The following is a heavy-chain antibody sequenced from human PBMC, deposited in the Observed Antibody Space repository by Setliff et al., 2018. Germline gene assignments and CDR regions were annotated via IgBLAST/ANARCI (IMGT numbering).Heavy chain of an antibody. D-gene: IGHD3-3*01. CDR2: IYYSGST. Sequence: KPSETLSLTCTVSGGSISSSSYYWGWIRQPPGKGLEWIGSIYYSGSTYYNPSLKSRVTISVDTSKNQFSLKLSSVTAADTAVYYCASTPDGDLYYNFWSGYYLTLDYWGQGTLVTVS. J-gene: IGHJ4*02. CDR3: ASTPDGDLYYNFWSGYYLTLDY. CDR1: GGSISSSSYY. V-gene: IGHV4-39*07.